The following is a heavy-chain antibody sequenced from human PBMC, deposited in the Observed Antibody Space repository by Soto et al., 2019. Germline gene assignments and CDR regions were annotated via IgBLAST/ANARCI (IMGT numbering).Heavy chain of an antibody. CDR3: ARVDTNPLYYFYGMDV. CDR2: INHTGGT. V-gene: IGHV4-34*10. Sequence: SETLSLTCAVYGGSVNGYYWNWIRQPPGKGLEWIGEINHTGGTHYNPSLKSRVTMSVDTSKNQVSLQLNSVTAADTAVYYCARVDTNPLYYFYGMDVWGQGTTVTVS. D-gene: IGHD2-8*01. J-gene: IGHJ6*02. CDR1: GGSVNGYY.